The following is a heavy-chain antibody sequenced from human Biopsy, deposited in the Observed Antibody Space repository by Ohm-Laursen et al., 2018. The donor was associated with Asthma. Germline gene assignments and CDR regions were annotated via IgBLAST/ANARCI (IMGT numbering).Heavy chain of an antibody. V-gene: IGHV1-69*13. D-gene: IGHD2-21*01. CDR1: GGTFSSDA. CDR3: ARSYCGGDCYSPFDY. Sequence: ASVKVSCKASGGTFSSDAISWVRQAPGQGLEWMGGIMPIFGTPNYAQKFQHRLTITADDSTTTVYMELSSLKLEDTAVYFCARSYCGGDCYSPFDYWGQGTTVTVSS. J-gene: IGHJ4*02. CDR2: IMPIFGTP.